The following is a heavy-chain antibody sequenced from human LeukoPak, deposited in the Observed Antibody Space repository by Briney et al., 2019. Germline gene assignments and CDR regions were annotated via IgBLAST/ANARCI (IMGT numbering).Heavy chain of an antibody. CDR3: ARDRGDVSRNHPLDY. D-gene: IGHD1-14*01. CDR2: ISPDGSST. V-gene: IGHV3-74*01. Sequence: GTSLRLSCEASGFTFSSYWMHWVRHLPGKGLVWVSHISPDGSSTSYAGSVKGRFTISRDIPKNLVYLEMSSLRADDTAVYYCARDRGDVSRNHPLDYWGQGTLVTVSS. J-gene: IGHJ4*02. CDR1: GFTFSSYW.